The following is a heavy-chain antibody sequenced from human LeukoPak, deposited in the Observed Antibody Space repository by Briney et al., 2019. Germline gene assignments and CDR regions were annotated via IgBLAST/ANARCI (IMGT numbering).Heavy chain of an antibody. J-gene: IGHJ3*02. CDR3: ARALHNAFDI. V-gene: IGHV3-74*01. CDR1: GFTFNSYW. Sequence: GGSLRLSCAASGFTFNSYWMHWVRQAPAKGLVWVSRINSDGSSTNYADSVKGRFTISRDNAKTSVYLQMNSLRAEDTAVYYCARALHNAFDIWGQGTMVTVSS. CDR2: INSDGSST.